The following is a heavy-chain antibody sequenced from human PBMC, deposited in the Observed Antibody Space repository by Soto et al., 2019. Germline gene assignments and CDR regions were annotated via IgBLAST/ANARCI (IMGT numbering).Heavy chain of an antibody. J-gene: IGHJ3*02. CDR1: GFTFTSSA. V-gene: IGHV1-58*01. D-gene: IGHD3-22*01. CDR3: AXYYYDSSGYYIGYAFDI. Sequence: SVKVSCKAPGFTFTSSAVQWVRQARGQRLEWIGWIVVGSGNTNYAQKFQERVTITRDMSTSTAYMELSSLRSEDTAVYYCAXYYYDSSGYYIGYAFDIWGQGTMVTVSS. CDR2: IVVGSGNT.